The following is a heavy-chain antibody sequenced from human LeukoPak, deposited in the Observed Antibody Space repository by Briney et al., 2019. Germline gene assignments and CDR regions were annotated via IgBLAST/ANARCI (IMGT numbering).Heavy chain of an antibody. CDR1: GGSFSVYY. CDR3: ARGIVVVPAATDDNWFDP. D-gene: IGHD2-2*01. Sequence: PSETLSLTCAVYGGSFSVYYWSWIRQPPGKGLEWIGEINHSGSTNYNPSLKSRVTISVDTSKNQFSLKLSSVTAADTAVYYCARGIVVVPAATDDNWFDPWGQGTLVTVSS. J-gene: IGHJ5*02. V-gene: IGHV4-34*01. CDR2: INHSGST.